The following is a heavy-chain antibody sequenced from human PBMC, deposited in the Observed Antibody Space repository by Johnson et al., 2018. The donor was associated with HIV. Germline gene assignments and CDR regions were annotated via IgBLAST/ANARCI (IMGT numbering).Heavy chain of an antibody. CDR1: GFTFSDYY. CDR2: ISSSGSTI. CDR3: ARGHIQSSSWSLGAFDI. D-gene: IGHD6-13*01. J-gene: IGHJ3*02. Sequence: QVQLVESGGGVVQPGGSLGLSCTASGFTFSDYYMTWIRQAPGKGLEWVSYISSSGSTIYYGDSVKGRFTISRDNAKKSLYLQMNSLRAEDTALYYCARGHIQSSSWSLGAFDIWGQGTMVTVSS. V-gene: IGHV3-11*01.